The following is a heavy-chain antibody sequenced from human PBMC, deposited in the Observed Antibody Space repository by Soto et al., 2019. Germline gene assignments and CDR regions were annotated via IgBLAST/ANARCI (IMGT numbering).Heavy chain of an antibody. Sequence: SETLSLTCTVSGDYISSYYWSWIRQPPGKGLEWIAYIYYSGNTNYNPSLKSRVTISVDTSRTQFSLNLSSVTAADAAVHSCDREPDYWGQGILVTV. CDR1: GDYISSYY. CDR3: DREPDY. V-gene: IGHV4-59*12. J-gene: IGHJ4*02. CDR2: IYYSGNT.